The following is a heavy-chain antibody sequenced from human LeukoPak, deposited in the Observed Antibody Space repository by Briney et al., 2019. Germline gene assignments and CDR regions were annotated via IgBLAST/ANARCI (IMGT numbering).Heavy chain of an antibody. CDR1: GFTFSSYW. D-gene: IGHD6-13*01. CDR3: AREGVSAAAYTYAFDI. J-gene: IGHJ3*02. Sequence: GGSLRLSCAASGFTFSSYWMSWVRQAPGKGLEWVANIKQDGSEKYYVDSVKGRFTISRDNAKNSLYLQTNSLRAEDTAVYYCAREGVSAAAYTYAFDIWGQGTMVTVSS. CDR2: IKQDGSEK. V-gene: IGHV3-7*01.